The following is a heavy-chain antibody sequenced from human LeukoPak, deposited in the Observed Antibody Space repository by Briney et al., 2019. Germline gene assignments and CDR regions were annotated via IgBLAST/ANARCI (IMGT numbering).Heavy chain of an antibody. Sequence: PGGSLRLSCAASGFTFKNYGMTWVRQAPGKGLEWVSTISGGGGSTFYADSVKGRFTTSRDNPKNTLYLQMSSLRAEDTAVYFCAKDYSGYSNYFDTWGQGTLVTVSS. D-gene: IGHD6-25*01. CDR3: AKDYSGYSNYFDT. V-gene: IGHV3-23*01. CDR2: ISGGGGST. J-gene: IGHJ5*02. CDR1: GFTFKNYG.